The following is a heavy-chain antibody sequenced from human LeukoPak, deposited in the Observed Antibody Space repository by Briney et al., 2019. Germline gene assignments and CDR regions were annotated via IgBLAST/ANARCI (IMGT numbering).Heavy chain of an antibody. J-gene: IGHJ4*02. CDR3: ARSYYYDLYYFDY. CDR2: IKQDGSEK. Sequence: GGSLRLSCAASGFTFSSYWMSWVRQAPGKGLEWVANIKQDGSEKYYVDSVKGRFTISRDNAKNSLYLHMTGLRVEDTAVYYCARSYYYDLYYFDYWGQGTLVTVSS. D-gene: IGHD3-22*01. V-gene: IGHV3-7*01. CDR1: GFTFSSYW.